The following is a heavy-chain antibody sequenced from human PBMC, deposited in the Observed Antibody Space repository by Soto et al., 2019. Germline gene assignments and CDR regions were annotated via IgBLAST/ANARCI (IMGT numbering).Heavy chain of an antibody. CDR3: AHRPGILAAAGVRAYIHY. V-gene: IGHV2-5*02. Sequence: SGPTLVNPTQTLTLTCTFSGFSLSTSGVGVGWIRQPPGKALEWLALIYWDDDKRYSPSLKSRLTITKDTSKNQVVLTMTNMDPVDTATYYSAHRPGILAAAGVRAYIHYRDQRTLVTASS. D-gene: IGHD6-13*01. J-gene: IGHJ4*02. CDR2: IYWDDDK. CDR1: GFSLSTSGVG.